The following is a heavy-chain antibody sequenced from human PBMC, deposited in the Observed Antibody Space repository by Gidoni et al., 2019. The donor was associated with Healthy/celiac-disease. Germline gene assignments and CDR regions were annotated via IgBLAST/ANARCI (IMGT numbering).Heavy chain of an antibody. CDR1: GFTVSSYA. V-gene: IGHV3-23*01. Sequence: EVQMLESGGGLVQPGGSLRLYCAASGFTVSSYARRWYRQAPGKGLAWVSAISGSGGSTYYADSVKGRFTISRDNSKNTLYLQMNSLRAEDTAVYYCAKGDNEWLLGWFDPWGQGPLVTVSS. D-gene: IGHD3-3*01. CDR2: ISGSGGST. J-gene: IGHJ5*02. CDR3: AKGDNEWLLGWFDP.